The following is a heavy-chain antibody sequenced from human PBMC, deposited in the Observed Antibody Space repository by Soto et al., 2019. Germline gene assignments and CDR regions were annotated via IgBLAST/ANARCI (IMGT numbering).Heavy chain of an antibody. V-gene: IGHV4-4*03. Sequence: PETLSLTCAVSSGSTSSSNWWGCIRQPTGKGLEWIGEIYHSGSTNYNPSLKSRVTISVDKSKNQFSLKLSSVTAADTAVYYCAREIEDSSSSTYGMDVGGQGTTVTVS. CDR2: IYHSGST. CDR3: AREIEDSSSSTYGMDV. D-gene: IGHD6-6*01. J-gene: IGHJ6*02. CDR1: SGSTSSSNW.